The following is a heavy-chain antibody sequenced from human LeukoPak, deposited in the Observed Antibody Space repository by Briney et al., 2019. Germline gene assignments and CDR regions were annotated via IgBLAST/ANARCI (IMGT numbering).Heavy chain of an antibody. J-gene: IGHJ4*02. V-gene: IGHV4-59*01. CDR1: GGSIGTYS. D-gene: IGHD6-13*01. CDR2: IYFSGTT. Sequence: PSETLSLSCTVSGGSIGTYSWNCIRPPPGKGLGWIGYIYFSGTTNYNPSLKSRVTISVDTSKNQFSLKLSSVTAADTAVYYCARGVYIAAAQYGYWGQGTLVTVSS. CDR3: ARGVYIAAAQYGY.